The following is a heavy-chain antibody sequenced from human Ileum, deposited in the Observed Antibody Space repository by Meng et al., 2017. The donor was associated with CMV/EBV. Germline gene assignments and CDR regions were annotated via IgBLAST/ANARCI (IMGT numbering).Heavy chain of an antibody. CDR3: AKDESGIAAAGWVY. CDR1: GFTFDKYA. D-gene: IGHD6-13*01. J-gene: IGHJ4*02. V-gene: IGHV3-23*03. Sequence: GGSLRLSCTASGFTFDKYAMTWVRQAPGKGLEWVSVIYSGGSSTYYADSVKGRFTISRDNSKNTLYLQMNSLRAEDTAVYYCAKDESGIAAAGWVYWGQGTLVTVSS. CDR2: IYSGGSST.